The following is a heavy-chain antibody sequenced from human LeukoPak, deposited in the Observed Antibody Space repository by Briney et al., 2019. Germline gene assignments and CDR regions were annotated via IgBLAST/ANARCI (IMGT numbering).Heavy chain of an antibody. D-gene: IGHD1-14*01. CDR2: ISSHSIYI. V-gene: IGHV3-21*01. CDR1: GLTFSSYS. J-gene: IGHJ3*02. Sequence: GGSLRLSCAASGLTFSSYSMNWVRQAPGKGLEWVSTISSHSIYIYYADSVKGRFTISRDNAKNLLYLQMDSLRADDTAVYYCARDSGPADPEAFDIWGQGTMVTVSS. CDR3: ARDSGPADPEAFDI.